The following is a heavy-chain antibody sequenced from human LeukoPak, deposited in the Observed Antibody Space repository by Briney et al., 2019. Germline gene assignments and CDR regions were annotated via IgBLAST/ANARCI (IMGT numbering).Heavy chain of an antibody. D-gene: IGHD1/OR15-1a*01. Sequence: WASVKVSCKASGYTFTTYGISWVRQAPGQGLEWMGWISTYNGNTNYAQKFQGRVTMTTDTSTSTAYMELRSLRSDDTAVYYCARGMSYGPEHFSYWGQGTLVTVSS. CDR2: ISTYNGNT. V-gene: IGHV1-18*01. J-gene: IGHJ4*02. CDR1: GYTFTTYG. CDR3: ARGMSYGPEHFSY.